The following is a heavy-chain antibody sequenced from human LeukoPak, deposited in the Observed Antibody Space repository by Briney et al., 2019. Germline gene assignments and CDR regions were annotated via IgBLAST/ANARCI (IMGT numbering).Heavy chain of an antibody. CDR3: ARDDYYGSGSYYSLFDY. D-gene: IGHD3-10*01. CDR2: ISAYNGNT. CDR1: GYTFTSYG. V-gene: IGHV1-18*01. J-gene: IGHJ4*02. Sequence: ASVKVSCKASGYTFTSYGISWVRQAPGQGLEWMGWISAYNGNTNYAQKLQGRVTMTTDTSTSTAYMELRSLRSDDTAVYYCARDDYYGSGSYYSLFDYWGQGTLVTVSS.